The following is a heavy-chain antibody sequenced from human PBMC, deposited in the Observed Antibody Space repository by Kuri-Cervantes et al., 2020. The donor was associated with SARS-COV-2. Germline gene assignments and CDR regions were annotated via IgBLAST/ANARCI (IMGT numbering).Heavy chain of an antibody. Sequence: GGSLRLSCVASGFTFRNSDMNWVRQAPGKGLEWVSGVSWNGSRTHYADSVKGRFIISRDNSRNFLYQQMNRLRPEDMAVYYCVRHKAAAGIVAPDWGQGTLVTVSS. CDR1: GFTFRNSD. CDR3: VRHKAAAGIVAPD. V-gene: IGHV3-19*01. CDR2: VSWNGSRT. D-gene: IGHD6-13*01. J-gene: IGHJ4*02.